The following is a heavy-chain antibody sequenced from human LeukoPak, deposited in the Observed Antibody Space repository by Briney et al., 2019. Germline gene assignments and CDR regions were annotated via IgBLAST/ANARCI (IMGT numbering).Heavy chain of an antibody. J-gene: IGHJ3*02. CDR2: ISPNNGNT. V-gene: IGHV1-18*01. Sequence: ASVKVSCRASGYTFATSGIAWVRQAPGQRPEWMGWISPNNGNTHYPQKFQGRVTMTTDTSTSTAYLDLRTLRSDDTAVYYCTRVRDSGNWWGPLDIWGQGTMVTVSS. CDR1: GYTFATSG. CDR3: TRVRDSGNWWGPLDI. D-gene: IGHD2-8*02.